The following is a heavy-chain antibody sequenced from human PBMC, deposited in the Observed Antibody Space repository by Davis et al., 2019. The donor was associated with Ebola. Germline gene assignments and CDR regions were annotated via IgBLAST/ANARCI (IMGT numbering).Heavy chain of an antibody. D-gene: IGHD3-9*01. Sequence: SETLSLTCTVSGGSTSSYYWSWIRQPPGKGLEWIGYIYYSGSTNYNPSLKSRVTISVDTSKNQFSLKLSSVTAADTAVYYCARGILRYFDWLSPGPYYYYGMDVWGQGTTVTVSS. CDR2: IYYSGST. CDR3: ARGILRYFDWLSPGPYYYYGMDV. CDR1: GGSTSSYY. V-gene: IGHV4-59*01. J-gene: IGHJ6*02.